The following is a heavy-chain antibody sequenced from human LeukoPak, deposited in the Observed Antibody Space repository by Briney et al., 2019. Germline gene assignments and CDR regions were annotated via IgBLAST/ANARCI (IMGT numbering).Heavy chain of an antibody. D-gene: IGHD6-13*01. V-gene: IGHV3-23*01. CDR2: TSGSGGST. Sequence: GGSLRLSCAASGFTFSSYAMSWVRQAPGKGLEWVSATSGSGGSTYYADSVKGRFTISRDNSKNTLYLQMNSLRAEDTAVYYCAKDPAAFIAAAEYMDVWGKGTTVTVSS. J-gene: IGHJ6*03. CDR3: AKDPAAFIAAAEYMDV. CDR1: GFTFSSYA.